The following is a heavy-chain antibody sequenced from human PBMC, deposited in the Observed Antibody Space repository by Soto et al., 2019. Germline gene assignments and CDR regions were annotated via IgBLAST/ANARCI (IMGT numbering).Heavy chain of an antibody. J-gene: IGHJ4*02. CDR3: ARDKECGYEALFDY. CDR2: IIPIFGTA. D-gene: IGHD5-12*01. Sequence: QGQLVQSGAEVKKPGSSVKVSCKASGGTFRSYAISLLRQAPGQWLELMGGIIPIFGTANYAQKFQGRVTSTADESTSTAYMELSSLSSEDTAVYYCARDKECGYEALFDYWGQGTLVTVSS. CDR1: GGTFRSYA. V-gene: IGHV1-69*01.